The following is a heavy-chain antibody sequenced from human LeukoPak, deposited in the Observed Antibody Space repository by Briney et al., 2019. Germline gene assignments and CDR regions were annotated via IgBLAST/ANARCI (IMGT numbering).Heavy chain of an antibody. CDR3: ASSQYSH. J-gene: IGHJ4*02. CDR2: IYSGGST. V-gene: IGHV3-66*01. Sequence: PGGSLRLSCAASGFTFSSYAMSWVRQAPGKGLEWVSVIYSGGSTYYADSVKGRFTISRDNSKNTLYLQMNSLRAEDTAVYYCASSQYSHWGQGTLVTVSS. CDR1: GFTFSSYA. D-gene: IGHD2-15*01.